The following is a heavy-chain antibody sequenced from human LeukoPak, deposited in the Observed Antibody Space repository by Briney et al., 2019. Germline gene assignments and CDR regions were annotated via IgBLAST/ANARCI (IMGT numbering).Heavy chain of an antibody. CDR2: INPNSGGT. D-gene: IGHD5-12*01. CDR3: ARGDDIVATKHYYYYGMDV. Sequence: ASVKVSCKASGYTFTGYYMHWVRQAPGQGLEWMGWINPNSGGTNYAQKFQGRVTMTRDTSISTAYIELSRLRSDGTAVYYCARGDDIVATKHYYYYGMDVWSQGTTVTVSS. J-gene: IGHJ6*02. V-gene: IGHV1-2*02. CDR1: GYTFTGYY.